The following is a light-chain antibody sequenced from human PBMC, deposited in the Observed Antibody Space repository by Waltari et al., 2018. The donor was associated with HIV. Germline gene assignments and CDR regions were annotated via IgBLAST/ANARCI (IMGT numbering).Light chain of an antibody. J-gene: IGLJ3*02. CDR1: RSNIGSNY. V-gene: IGLV1-47*01. Sequence: QSVLTQPPSASGTPGQRVTISCSGSRSNIGSNYVYWYQQLPGTAPKLLIYRTKQRPSGVPDRFSGSKSGTSASLAITGLRSEDEADYYCAAWDDGLSGPVFGGGTKLTVL. CDR2: RTK. CDR3: AAWDDGLSGPV.